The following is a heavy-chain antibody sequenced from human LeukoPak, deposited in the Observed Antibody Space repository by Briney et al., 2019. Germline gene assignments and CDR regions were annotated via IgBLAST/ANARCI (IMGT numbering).Heavy chain of an antibody. CDR1: GGSISSSSSY. J-gene: IGHJ2*01. CDR3: ARHVAYCSGGTCYSTWYFDL. CDR2: IYYSGST. Sequence: SETLSLTCTVSGGSISSSSSYWGWVRQPPGKGLEGIGSIYYSGSTYYNPSLKSRVTISADTSKNHFSLKLTSVTAADTAVYYCARHVAYCSGGTCYSTWYFDLWGRGTLVTVSS. D-gene: IGHD2-15*01. V-gene: IGHV4-39*01.